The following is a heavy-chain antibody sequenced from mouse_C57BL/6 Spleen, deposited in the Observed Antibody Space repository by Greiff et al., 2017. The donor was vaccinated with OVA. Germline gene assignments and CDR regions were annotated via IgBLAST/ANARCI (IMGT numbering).Heavy chain of an antibody. Sequence: QVQLQQPGAELVMPGASVKLSCKASGYTFTSYWMHWVKQRPGQGLEWIGEIDHSDSYTNYNQRFKGKSTLTVDKSSSTAYMQLSSLTSEDSAVYYCASAGSDYAVDYWGQGTSVTVSS. J-gene: IGHJ4*01. D-gene: IGHD3-1*01. CDR2: IDHSDSYT. V-gene: IGHV1-69*01. CDR3: ASAGSDYAVDY. CDR1: GYTFTSYW.